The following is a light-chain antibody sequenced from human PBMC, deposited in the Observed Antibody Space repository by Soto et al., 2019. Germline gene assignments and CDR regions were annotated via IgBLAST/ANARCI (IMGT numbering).Light chain of an antibody. CDR1: QSISSQ. Sequence: DIQMTQSPSTLSASVGDRVTITCRASQSISSQLAWYQQKPGKAPKLLIYDASSLESGVPSRFSGSGSGTEFTLTISSPQPDDFATYYCQQYSDYPRTFGQGTKVDIK. J-gene: IGKJ1*01. CDR2: DAS. V-gene: IGKV1-5*01. CDR3: QQYSDYPRT.